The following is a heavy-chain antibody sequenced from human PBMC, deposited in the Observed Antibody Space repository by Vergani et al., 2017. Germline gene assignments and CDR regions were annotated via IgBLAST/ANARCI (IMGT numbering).Heavy chain of an antibody. CDR2: ISYDGSNK. D-gene: IGHD3-3*01. CDR3: AKVSSDFWSGQGAFDI. V-gene: IGHV3-30*18. J-gene: IGHJ3*02. CDR1: GFTFSSYG. Sequence: VQLVESGGGLVKPGGSLRLSCAASGFTFSSYGMHWVRQAPGKGLEWVAVISYDGSNKYYADSVKGRFTISRDNSKNTLYLQMNSLRAEDTAVYYCAKVSSDFWSGQGAFDIWGQGTMVTVSS.